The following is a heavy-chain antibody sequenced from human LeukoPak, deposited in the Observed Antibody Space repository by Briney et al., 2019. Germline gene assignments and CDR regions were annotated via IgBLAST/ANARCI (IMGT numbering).Heavy chain of an antibody. J-gene: IGHJ4*02. V-gene: IGHV3-23*01. Sequence: GGSLRLSCAASGFTFSTYAMTWVRQAPGRGLEWVSTIGDSGDYTYYADSVKGRFTVSRDNSKSTLYLQMNSLRAEDTALYYCAKDVGSGTYYDYWGQGTLVTVSS. CDR2: IGDSGDYT. CDR1: GFTFSTYA. CDR3: AKDVGSGTYYDY. D-gene: IGHD1-26*01.